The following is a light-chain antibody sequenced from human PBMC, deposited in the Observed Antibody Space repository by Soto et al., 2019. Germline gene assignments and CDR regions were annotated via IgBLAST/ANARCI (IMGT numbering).Light chain of an antibody. CDR1: SSDVGGYNY. CDR3: SSYTTSNTRQIV. Sequence: QSALTQPASVSGSPGQSITISCTGTSSDVGGYNYVSWYQHHPGKAPKLVIYDVSNRPSGVSNRFSGSKSGNTVSLTISGLQPEDEADYYCSSYTTSNTRQIVFGTG. CDR2: DVS. V-gene: IGLV2-14*03. J-gene: IGLJ1*01.